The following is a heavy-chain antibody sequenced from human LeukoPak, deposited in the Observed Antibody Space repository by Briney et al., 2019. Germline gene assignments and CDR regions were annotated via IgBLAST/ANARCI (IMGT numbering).Heavy chain of an antibody. J-gene: IGHJ4*02. CDR1: RFTFSSYG. CDR3: ATPGFGY. V-gene: IGHV3-30*03. Sequence: PGGSLRLSCAVSRFTFSSYGMHWVRQAPGKGLEWVAVISYDGSNKYYADSVKGRFTISRDNSKNTLYLQMNSLRAEDTAVYYCATPGFGYWGQGTLVTVSS. CDR2: ISYDGSNK. D-gene: IGHD3-10*01.